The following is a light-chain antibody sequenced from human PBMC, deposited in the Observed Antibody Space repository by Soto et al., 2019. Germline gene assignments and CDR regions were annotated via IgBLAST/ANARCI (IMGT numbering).Light chain of an antibody. CDR2: GAS. CDR1: QNISPW. V-gene: IGKV1-5*01. CDR3: QQYSNSVT. J-gene: IGKJ1*01. Sequence: DIQMTQSPSTLFASVGDRVTIACRASQNISPWLAWYQQKPGKAPKLLIYGASSLEGGVPSRFSGSGSGRDFTLTIISLLPDDFATYYCQQYSNSVTFGQGTKVEIK.